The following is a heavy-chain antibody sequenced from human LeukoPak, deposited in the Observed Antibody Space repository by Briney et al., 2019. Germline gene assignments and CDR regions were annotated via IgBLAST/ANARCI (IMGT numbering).Heavy chain of an antibody. Sequence: ASVKVSCKASGGTFSSYAISWVRQAPGQGLEWMGRIIPILGIANYAQKFQGRVTITADKSTSTAYMEPSSLRSEDTAVYYCARVEMATMGFDYWGQGTLVTVSS. CDR1: GGTFSSYA. J-gene: IGHJ4*02. D-gene: IGHD5-24*01. CDR3: ARVEMATMGFDY. CDR2: IIPILGIA. V-gene: IGHV1-69*04.